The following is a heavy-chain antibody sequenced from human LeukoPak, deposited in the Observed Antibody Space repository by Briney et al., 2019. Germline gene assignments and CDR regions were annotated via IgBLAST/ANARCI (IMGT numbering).Heavy chain of an antibody. CDR2: ISWNSGSI. V-gene: IGHV3-9*01. Sequence: GGSLRLSCAASGFTFDDYAMHWVRQAPGKGLEWVSGISWNSGSIVYADSVKGRFTISRDNAKNSLYLQMNSLRAEDTAVYYCARDRGDFWTGYYTNYFDYWGQGTLVTVSS. CDR1: GFTFDDYA. CDR3: ARDRGDFWTGYYTNYFDY. J-gene: IGHJ4*02. D-gene: IGHD3/OR15-3a*01.